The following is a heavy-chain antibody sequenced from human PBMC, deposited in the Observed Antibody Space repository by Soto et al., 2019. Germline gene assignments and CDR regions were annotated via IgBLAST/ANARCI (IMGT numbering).Heavy chain of an antibody. V-gene: IGHV3-49*03. CDR1: GFSFGDYG. CDR3: SRRRGGYDLYDW. D-gene: IGHD5-12*01. Sequence: GGSLRLSCTGSGFSFGDYGMTWFRQAPGKGLEWVGFIRSKPRGGTTDNAASVKGRLTISRDDSKSTAYLQMNSLKTEDTAVYYCSRRRGGYDLYDWWGQGTQVTVSS. CDR2: IRSKPRGGTT. J-gene: IGHJ4*02.